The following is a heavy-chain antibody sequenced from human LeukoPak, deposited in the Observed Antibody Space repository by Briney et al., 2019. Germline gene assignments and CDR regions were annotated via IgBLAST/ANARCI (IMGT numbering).Heavy chain of an antibody. CDR1: GFTFSSYA. J-gene: IGHJ2*01. V-gene: IGHV3-64*01. D-gene: IGHD2-21*02. Sequence: PGGSLRLSCAASGFTFSSYAMHWVRQAPGKGLEYVSAISSNGGSTYYANSVKGRFTISRDISKNTLYLQMGSLRAEDMAVYYCARGGIVVVTAIFDLWGRGTLVTVSS. CDR3: ARGGIVVVTAIFDL. CDR2: ISSNGGST.